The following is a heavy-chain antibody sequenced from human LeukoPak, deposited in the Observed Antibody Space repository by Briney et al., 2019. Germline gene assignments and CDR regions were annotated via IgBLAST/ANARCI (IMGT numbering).Heavy chain of an antibody. D-gene: IGHD6-19*01. CDR2: ISSNGGST. J-gene: IGHJ1*01. V-gene: IGHV3-64*01. Sequence: SGRSLRLSCAASGFTFSSYVMHWVRQAPGKGLQFVSAISSNGGSTYYANSVKGGFTISRDISKNTLYLQMGSLRPEDMAVYYCARVDSGSACASWGQGILVTVSS. CDR1: GFTFSSYV. CDR3: ARVDSGSACAS.